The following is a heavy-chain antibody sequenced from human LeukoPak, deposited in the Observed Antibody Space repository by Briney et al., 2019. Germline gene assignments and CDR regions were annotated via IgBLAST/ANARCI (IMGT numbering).Heavy chain of an antibody. J-gene: IGHJ5*02. Sequence: PGGSLRLSCAASGFTFNSYAMSWVRQAPGKGLEWVSTIGFGDDSAYYADSVKGRFTISRDNSKNTLYLQMNYLRAEDTAVYYCAKDPTSVGGRHVWLLDSWGQGTLVTVSS. CDR3: AKDPTSVGGRHVWLLDS. CDR2: IGFGDDSA. CDR1: GFTFNSYA. D-gene: IGHD3-9*01. V-gene: IGHV3-23*01.